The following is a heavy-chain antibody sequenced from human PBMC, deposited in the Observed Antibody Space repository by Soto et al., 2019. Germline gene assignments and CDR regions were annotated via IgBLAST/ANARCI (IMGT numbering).Heavy chain of an antibody. Sequence: GGSLRLSCAASGFTLSSYGMHWVRQAPGKGLEWVAVISYDGSNKYYADSVKGRFTISRDNSKNTLYLQMNSLRAEDTAVYYCAKDYGDYGGAFDIWGQGTMVTVSS. CDR3: AKDYGDYGGAFDI. J-gene: IGHJ3*02. D-gene: IGHD4-17*01. CDR1: GFTLSSYG. CDR2: ISYDGSNK. V-gene: IGHV3-30*18.